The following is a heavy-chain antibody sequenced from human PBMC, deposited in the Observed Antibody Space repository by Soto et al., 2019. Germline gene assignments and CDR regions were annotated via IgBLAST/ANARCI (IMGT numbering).Heavy chain of an antibody. D-gene: IGHD6-19*01. Sequence: SVKVSCKASGGTFSSYAISWVRQAPGQGLEWMGGIIPIFGTANYAQKFQGRVTITADESTSTAYMELSSLRSEDTAVYYCARDPAVAKGYFDYWGQGTLVTVSS. J-gene: IGHJ4*02. V-gene: IGHV1-69*13. CDR1: GGTFSSYA. CDR3: ARDPAVAKGYFDY. CDR2: IIPIFGTA.